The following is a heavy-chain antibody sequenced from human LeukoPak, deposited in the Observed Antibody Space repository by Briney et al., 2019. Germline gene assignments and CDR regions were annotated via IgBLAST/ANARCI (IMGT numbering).Heavy chain of an antibody. CDR1: GFTFSAYY. Sequence: ASVKVSCKASGFTFSAYYMHWVRQAPGQGPEWMGWINPYSGGTKYAQRFQGRVTIPLDTSISTAYMELIRLRSDDTAVYFCARSFNWNDPLNDAFDIWGQGTMVTVSS. V-gene: IGHV1-2*02. J-gene: IGHJ3*02. CDR2: INPYSGGT. D-gene: IGHD1-1*01. CDR3: ARSFNWNDPLNDAFDI.